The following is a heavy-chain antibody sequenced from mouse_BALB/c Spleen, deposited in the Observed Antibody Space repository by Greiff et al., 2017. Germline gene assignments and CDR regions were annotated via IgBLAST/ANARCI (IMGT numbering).Heavy chain of an antibody. CDR2: ISDGGSYT. J-gene: IGHJ4*01. D-gene: IGHD1-1*01. CDR1: GFTFSDYY. Sequence: EVKLQESGGGLVKPGGSLKLSCAASGFTFSDYYMYWVRQTPEKRLEWVATISDGGSYTYYPDSVKGRFTISSDNAKNNLYLQMSSLKSEDTAMYYCARDGGSSYYDMDYWGQGTSVTVSS. CDR3: ARDGGSSYYDMDY. V-gene: IGHV5-4*02.